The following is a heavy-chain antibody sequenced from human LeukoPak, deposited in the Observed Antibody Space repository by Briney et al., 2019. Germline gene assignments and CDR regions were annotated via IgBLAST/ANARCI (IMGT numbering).Heavy chain of an antibody. CDR1: GGSISSGGYY. V-gene: IGHV4-31*03. D-gene: IGHD6-6*01. J-gene: IGHJ4*02. CDR3: ARALVGRGRLFDY. CDR2: IYYSGST. Sequence: SETLSLTCTVSGGSISSGGYYWSWIRQHPGKGLEWIGYIYYSGSTYYNPSLKSRVTISVDTSKNQFSLKVSSVTAADTAVYYRARALVGRGRLFDYWGQGTLVTVSS.